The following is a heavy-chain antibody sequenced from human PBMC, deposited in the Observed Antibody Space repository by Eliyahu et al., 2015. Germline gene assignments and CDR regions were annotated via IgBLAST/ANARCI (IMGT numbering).Heavy chain of an antibody. D-gene: IGHD3-22*01. CDR3: ARGQGYDSSGYYYVLSSRWFDP. CDR2: XNHSGXT. J-gene: IGHJ5*02. Sequence: QVQLQQWGAGLLKPSETLSLTCAVXGGSFXGYXWXWXRQPPGKGLEWIGEXNHSGXTNYHPSLKSRVTISVDTSKNQFSLKLSSVTAADTAVYYCARGQGYDSSGYYYVLSSRWFDPWGQGTLVTVSS. CDR1: GGSFXGYX. V-gene: IGHV4-34*01.